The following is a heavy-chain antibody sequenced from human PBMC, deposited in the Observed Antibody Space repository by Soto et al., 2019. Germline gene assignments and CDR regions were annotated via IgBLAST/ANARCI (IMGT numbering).Heavy chain of an antibody. CDR2: IYYSGRT. CDR1: GGSISSGGYY. V-gene: IGHV4-31*03. Sequence: QVQLQESGPGLVKPSQTLSLTCTVSGGSISSGGYYWSWIRQHPGKGLEWIGYIYYSGRTYYNPSLKSRVTISVDTSKNHFSLKLSSVTAADTAMYYCARDLQYSRLFYGMDVWGQGTTVTVSS. D-gene: IGHD6-13*01. CDR3: ARDLQYSRLFYGMDV. J-gene: IGHJ6*02.